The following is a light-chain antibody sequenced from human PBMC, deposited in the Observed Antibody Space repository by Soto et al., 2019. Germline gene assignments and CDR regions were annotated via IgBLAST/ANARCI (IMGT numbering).Light chain of an antibody. CDR3: QQSYSTPQET. V-gene: IGKV1-39*01. CDR2: AAS. Sequence: DIQMTQSPSSLSASVGDRVTITCRASQSISSYLNWYQQKPGKAPKLLIYAASSLQSGVPSRFSGSGSATDFTLTISSLPPEDFSTYYCQQSYSTPQETFGQGTGLEIK. J-gene: IGKJ5*01. CDR1: QSISSY.